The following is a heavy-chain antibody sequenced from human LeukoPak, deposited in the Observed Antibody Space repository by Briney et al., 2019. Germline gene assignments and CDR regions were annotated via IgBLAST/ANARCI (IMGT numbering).Heavy chain of an antibody. CDR2: IHYSGST. D-gene: IGHD5-24*01. Sequence: SETLSLTCIVSGGSISGYYWGWIRQPPGKGLEWIAYIHYSGSTNYNPPLKSRLTISVDTSKNQLSLKLNSVTDADTAVYYCARHGQNDGYPLDYWGQGTLVTVSS. CDR3: ARHGQNDGYPLDY. CDR1: GGSISGYY. V-gene: IGHV4-59*08. J-gene: IGHJ4*02.